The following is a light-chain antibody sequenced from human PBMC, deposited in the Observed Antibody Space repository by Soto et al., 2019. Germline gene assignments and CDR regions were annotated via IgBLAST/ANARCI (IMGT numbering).Light chain of an antibody. V-gene: IGKV3-20*01. CDR2: DAS. CDR3: QPYGSSPRT. J-gene: IGKJ2*01. Sequence: EIGLTQSPGTLSLSPGERATLSCRASQSVRSNHLAWYQQKPGQAPRLLIYDASSRATGIPDRFIGSGSGKDFNLTISRLETEDFEVYYCQPYGSSPRTFGRGTKLEI. CDR1: QSVRSNH.